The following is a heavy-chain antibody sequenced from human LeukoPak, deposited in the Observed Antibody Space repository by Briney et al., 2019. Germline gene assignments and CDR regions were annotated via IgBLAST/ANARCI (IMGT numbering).Heavy chain of an antibody. D-gene: IGHD2/OR15-2a*01. CDR3: ARDSGTWFYLQD. CDR2: IRYGGSHQ. J-gene: IGHJ1*01. CDR1: GFSFGSYG. V-gene: IGHV3-33*01. Sequence: GSSLRLSCAASGFSFGSYGMHWVRQAPGKGLEWVAFIRYGGSHQFYADSVRGRFTISRDNPKNTLYLQMNSLRGEDTAVYFCARDSGTWFYLQDWGQGTLVTVSS.